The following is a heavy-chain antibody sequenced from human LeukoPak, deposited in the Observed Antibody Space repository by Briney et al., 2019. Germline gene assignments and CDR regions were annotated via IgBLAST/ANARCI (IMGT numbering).Heavy chain of an antibody. CDR1: GFTFSSYW. Sequence: GGSLRLSCAASGFTFSSYWMSWVRQAPGKGLEWVANIKQDGSEKYYVDSVKGRFTISRDNAKNSLYLQMNSLRAEDTAVYYCAREGSDMVRGVIDAFDIWGQGTMVTVSS. J-gene: IGHJ3*02. V-gene: IGHV3-7*01. CDR3: AREGSDMVRGVIDAFDI. CDR2: IKQDGSEK. D-gene: IGHD3-10*01.